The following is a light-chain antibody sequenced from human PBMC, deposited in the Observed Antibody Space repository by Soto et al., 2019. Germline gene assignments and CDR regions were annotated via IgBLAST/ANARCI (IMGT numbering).Light chain of an antibody. J-gene: IGLJ2*01. CDR1: SGHSSYI. Sequence: QPVLTQSSSASASLGSSVKLTCTLSSGHSSYIIAWHQQQPGKAPRYLMKLEGSGSYNKGSGVPDRFSGSSSGADRYLTISNLQSEDEADYYCETWESNTPVVFGGGTKLTVL. CDR2: LEGSGSY. CDR3: ETWESNTPVV. V-gene: IGLV4-60*03.